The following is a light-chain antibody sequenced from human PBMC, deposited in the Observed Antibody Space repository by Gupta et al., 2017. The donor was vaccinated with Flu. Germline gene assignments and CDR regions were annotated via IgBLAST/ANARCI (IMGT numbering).Light chain of an antibody. CDR3: GRWASRLSAGV. Sequence: NVPTSSPGSGSNLCSNYLPWHQQCPGTPPKLLIYDNNKRPSGIPDRFSGSKSGTSATLGLTGPQTEAEADYYCGRWASRLSAGVFGGGTQLTVL. J-gene: IGLJ7*01. V-gene: IGLV1-51*01. CDR2: DNN. CDR1: GSNLCSNY.